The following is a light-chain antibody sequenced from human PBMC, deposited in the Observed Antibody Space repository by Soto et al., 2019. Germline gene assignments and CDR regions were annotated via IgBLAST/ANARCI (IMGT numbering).Light chain of an antibody. CDR3: SSYTSSSTLV. CDR2: EVS. V-gene: IGLV2-14*01. CDR1: SSDVGNYNY. Sequence: QSALTQPASVSGSPGQLITISCTGTSSDVGNYNYVSWYQHHPGKAPKLMIYEVSDRPSGVSNRFSGSKSANTASLTISGLQAEDEADYYCSSYTSSSTLVFGTGTKVTVL. J-gene: IGLJ1*01.